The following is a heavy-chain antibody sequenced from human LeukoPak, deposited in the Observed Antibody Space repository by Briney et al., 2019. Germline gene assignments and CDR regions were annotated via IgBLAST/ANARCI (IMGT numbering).Heavy chain of an antibody. CDR3: ARVRGGWYLDY. Sequence: GGSLRLSCAASGFIFSDYSMNWVRQAPGKGLEWVSYIRSSSSTIYYADSVKGRFTISRDNAKNSLFLQMNSLRAEDTAVYYCARVRGGWYLDYWGQGTLVTVSS. CDR2: IRSSSSTI. J-gene: IGHJ4*02. CDR1: GFIFSDYS. D-gene: IGHD6-19*01. V-gene: IGHV3-48*01.